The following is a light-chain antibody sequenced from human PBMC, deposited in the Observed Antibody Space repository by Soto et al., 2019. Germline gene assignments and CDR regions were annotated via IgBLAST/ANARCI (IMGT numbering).Light chain of an antibody. V-gene: IGKV1-33*01. CDR1: QDISNY. CDR3: QQFDDLPFT. J-gene: IGKJ4*01. CDR2: DAS. Sequence: DIPMTKSPSSLSASVGDRVTITCKARQDISNYLNWYQQKPGKAPKLLIYDASSLQTGVTSRFSGSGSGTSFSFNISILQPEDFATYYCQQFDDLPFTFGGGTTVEF.